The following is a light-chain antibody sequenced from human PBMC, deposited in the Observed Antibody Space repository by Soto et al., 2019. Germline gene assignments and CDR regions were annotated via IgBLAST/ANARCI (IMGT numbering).Light chain of an antibody. V-gene: IGKV3-15*01. CDR2: GAA. CDR1: QCVFSC. CDR3: QKYNSAPQM. J-gene: IGKJ1*01. Sequence: IVIMQSPATVSVSPGERATLSCRASQCVFSCLGWYQQKPGQDPRLLMYGAATRATGIPARFSGSGSGKEFNLTISSMQTEDFATYYCQKYNSAPQMFGQGTKVDIK.